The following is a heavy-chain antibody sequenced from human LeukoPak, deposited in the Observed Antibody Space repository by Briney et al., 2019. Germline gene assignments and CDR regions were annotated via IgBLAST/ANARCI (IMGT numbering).Heavy chain of an antibody. Sequence: GGSLRLSCAASGFTFSSYSMNWVRQAPGKGLEWVSSISSSSSYIYYADSVKGRFTISRDNSKNTLYLQMNSLRAEDTAVYYCAKATGILVAPAAPDYWGQGTLVTVSS. CDR3: AKATGILVAPAAPDY. CDR1: GFTFSSYS. D-gene: IGHD2-2*01. CDR2: ISSSSSYI. V-gene: IGHV3-21*04. J-gene: IGHJ4*02.